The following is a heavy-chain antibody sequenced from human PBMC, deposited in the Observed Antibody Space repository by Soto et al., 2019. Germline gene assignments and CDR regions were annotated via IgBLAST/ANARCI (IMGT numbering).Heavy chain of an antibody. V-gene: IGHV1-18*01. CDR3: ARGRYGDY. D-gene: IGHD1-1*01. CDR1: GYGFTTYG. CDR2: ISAHNGNT. Sequence: QVHLVQSGAEVKKPGASVKVSCKGSGYGFTTYGITWVRQAPGQGLEWMAWISAHNGNTDYAQNLQGRVTVTRDTSTRTAYMELRSLSSDDTAVYYCARGRYGDYWGQGALVTVSS. J-gene: IGHJ4*02.